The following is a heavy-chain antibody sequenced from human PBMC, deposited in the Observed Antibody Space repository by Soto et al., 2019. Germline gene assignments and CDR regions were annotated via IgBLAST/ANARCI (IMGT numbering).Heavy chain of an antibody. J-gene: IGHJ6*02. V-gene: IGHV1-18*04. CDR1: GYTFTSYG. CDR2: ISAYNGNT. CDR3: ARDRGEDDILTGYYLQYCYYGMDV. D-gene: IGHD3-9*01. Sequence: ASVKVSCKASGYTFTSYGISWVRQAPGQGLEWMGWISAYNGNTNYAQKLQGRVTMTTDTSTSTAYMELRSLRSDDTAVYYCARDRGEDDILTGYYLQYCYYGMDVWGQGTTVTVSS.